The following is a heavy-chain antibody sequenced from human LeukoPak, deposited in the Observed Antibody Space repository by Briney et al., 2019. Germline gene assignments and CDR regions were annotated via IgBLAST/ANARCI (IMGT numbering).Heavy chain of an antibody. D-gene: IGHD6-13*01. CDR2: ISSSSSYI. J-gene: IGHJ6*03. Sequence: GGSLRLSCAASGFTFSSYSMNWVRQAPGKGLEWVSSISSSSSYIYSADSVKGRFTISRDNAKNSVYLQMTSLRAEDTALYYCAKDATAVPGTVYMDVWGKGTTVTISS. CDR3: AKDATAVPGTVYMDV. V-gene: IGHV3-21*01. CDR1: GFTFSSYS.